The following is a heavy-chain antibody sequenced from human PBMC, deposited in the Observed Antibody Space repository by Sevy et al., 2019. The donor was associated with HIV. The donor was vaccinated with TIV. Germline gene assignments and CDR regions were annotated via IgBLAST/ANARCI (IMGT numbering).Heavy chain of an antibody. CDR2: LSGSGGST. D-gene: IGHD6-13*01. CDR1: GFTFSSYA. CDR3: AKDRVWELGDAFDI. J-gene: IGHJ3*02. V-gene: IGHV3-23*01. Sequence: GGSLRLSCAASGFTFSSYAMNWVRQAPGKGLEWVSGLSGSGGSTNYADPVKGRFTISRDNSKNTLYLQMSSLRAEDTAVYYCAKDRVWELGDAFDIWGQGTMVTVSS.